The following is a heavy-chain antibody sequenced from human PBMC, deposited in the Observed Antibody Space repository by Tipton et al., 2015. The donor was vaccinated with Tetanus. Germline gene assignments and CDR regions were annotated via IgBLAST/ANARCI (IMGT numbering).Heavy chain of an antibody. CDR2: ISYDGSNK. V-gene: IGHV3-30-3*01. J-gene: IGHJ4*02. D-gene: IGHD3-16*02. Sequence: RSLRLSCVASGFTFSSYAMHWVRQAPGKGLEWVAVISYDGSNKYYADSVKGRFTISRDNSKNTLYLQMNSLRAEDTAVYYCARGGTLGVSYRFVGYYWGQGTLVTVSS. CDR1: GFTFSSYA. CDR3: ARGGTLGVSYRFVGYY.